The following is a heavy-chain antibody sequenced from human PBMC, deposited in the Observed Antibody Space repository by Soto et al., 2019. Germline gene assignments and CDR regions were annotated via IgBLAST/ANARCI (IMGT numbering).Heavy chain of an antibody. V-gene: IGHV4-59*01. CDR2: IYYSGST. J-gene: IGHJ6*02. Sequence: SETLSLTCTVSAGSISSYYWSWIRQPPGKGLEWIGYIYYSGSTNYNPSLKSRVTISVDTSKNQFSLKLSSVTAADTAVYYCARELVTLPERDLYYYYGMDVCAQRTTVTVSS. CDR1: AGSISSYY. CDR3: ARELVTLPERDLYYYYGMDV. D-gene: IGHD1-26*01.